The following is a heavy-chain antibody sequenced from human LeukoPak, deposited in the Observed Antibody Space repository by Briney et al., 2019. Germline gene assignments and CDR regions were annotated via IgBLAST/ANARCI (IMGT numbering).Heavy chain of an antibody. CDR2: IYYSGST. CDR1: GGSISSGDYY. CDR3: ARTYYYDSSGYXSGHFDY. J-gene: IGHJ4*02. D-gene: IGHD3-22*01. Sequence: SQTLSLTCTVSGGSISSGDYYWSWIRQPPGKGLEWIGYIYYSGSTYYNPSLKSRVTISVDTSKNQFSPKLSSVTAADTAVYYCARTYYYDSSGYXSGHFDYWGQGTXXXVSS. V-gene: IGHV4-30-4*01.